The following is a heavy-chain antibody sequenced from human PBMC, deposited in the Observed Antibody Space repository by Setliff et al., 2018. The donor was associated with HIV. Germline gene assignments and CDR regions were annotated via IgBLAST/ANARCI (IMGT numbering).Heavy chain of an antibody. CDR3: ASRWGSYYDTNGHPFDY. CDR2: MYHSGST. Sequence: KASETLSLTCSVSGHSIRSGYYWGWIRQPPGKGLGWIGTMYHSGSTYYNPSLQGRVTMFFDTSEDHFSLRLSSVTAADTAVYYCASRWGSYYDTNGHPFDYWGQGTLVTVSS. V-gene: IGHV4-38-2*01. CDR1: GHSIRSGYY. J-gene: IGHJ4*02. D-gene: IGHD3-22*01.